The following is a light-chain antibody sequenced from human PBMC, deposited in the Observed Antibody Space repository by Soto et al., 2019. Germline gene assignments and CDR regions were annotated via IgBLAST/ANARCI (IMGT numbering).Light chain of an antibody. CDR1: QSISNY. CDR3: HQYDKWPPIT. J-gene: IGKJ5*01. CDR2: DAS. Sequence: EIVLTQSPATLSLSPGERATLSCRASQSISNYLAWYQQKPGQAPRLLIYDASTRATDIPTRFSGSGSGTEFTLTISSLQSEDFAVYYCHQYDKWPPITFGQGTRLEI. V-gene: IGKV3-15*01.